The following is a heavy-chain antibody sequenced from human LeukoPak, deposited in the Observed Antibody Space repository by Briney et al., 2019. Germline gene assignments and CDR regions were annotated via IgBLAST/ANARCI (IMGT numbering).Heavy chain of an antibody. CDR3: ARDPLLPIVGATEVVGFDP. CDR2: IIPILGIA. D-gene: IGHD1-26*01. V-gene: IGHV1-69*04. J-gene: IGHJ5*02. Sequence: SLKVSCKASGGTFSSYTISWVRQAPGQGLEWMGRIIPILGIANYAQKFQGRVTITADKSTSTAYMELSSLRSEDTAVYYCARDPLLPIVGATEVVGFDPWGQGTLVTVSS. CDR1: GGTFSSYT.